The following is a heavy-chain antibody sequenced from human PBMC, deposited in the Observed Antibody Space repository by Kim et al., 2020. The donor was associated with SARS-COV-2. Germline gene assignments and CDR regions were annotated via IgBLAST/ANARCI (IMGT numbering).Heavy chain of an antibody. CDR1: GFTFSSYE. Sequence: GGSLRLSCAASGFTFSSYEMNWVRQAPGKGLEWVSYISSSGSTIYYADSVKGRFTISRDNAKNSLYPQMNSLRAEDTAVYYCARQYGASIFDYWGQGTLVTVSS. V-gene: IGHV3-48*03. D-gene: IGHD4-17*01. CDR2: ISSSGSTI. J-gene: IGHJ4*02. CDR3: ARQYGASIFDY.